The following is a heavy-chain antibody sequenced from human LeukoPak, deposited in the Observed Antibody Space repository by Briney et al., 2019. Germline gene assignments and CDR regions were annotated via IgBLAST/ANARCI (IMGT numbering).Heavy chain of an antibody. CDR2: IYYSGST. J-gene: IGHJ4*02. Sequence: SETLSLTCTVSGGSISSSTYYWGWIRRPTGKGLEWIGSIYYSGSTYYNPSLKSRVTVSVDTSKNQFSLKLSSVTAADTAVYYCVRGSTLRHYQYWGQGTLVTVSS. V-gene: IGHV4-39*01. CDR3: VRGSTLRHYQY. D-gene: IGHD3-16*01. CDR1: GGSISSSTYY.